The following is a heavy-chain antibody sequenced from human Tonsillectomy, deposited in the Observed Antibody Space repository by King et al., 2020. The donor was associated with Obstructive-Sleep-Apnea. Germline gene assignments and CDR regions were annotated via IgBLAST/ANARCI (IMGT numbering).Heavy chain of an antibody. D-gene: IGHD3-10*01. CDR2: INPNSGGT. Sequence: QLVQSGAEVKKPGASVKVSCKASGYTFTGYYMHWVRQAPGQGLEWMGWINPNSGGTNYAQKFQGRVTMTRETSISTAYMELGRLRSDDTAVYYCARRRHGSGSYFVYWGQGTLVTVSS. J-gene: IGHJ4*02. V-gene: IGHV1-2*02. CDR1: GYTFTGYY. CDR3: ARRRHGSGSYFVY.